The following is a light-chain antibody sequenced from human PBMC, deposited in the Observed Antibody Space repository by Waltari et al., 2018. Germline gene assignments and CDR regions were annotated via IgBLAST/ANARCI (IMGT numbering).Light chain of an antibody. Sequence: DIQMTQSPSSVSASVGDRVTITGRASQGIGDYLAWFQQKPGNPPKALIYGATSLPSGVPSRFSGSVSGKDFTLTISSLQPEDFATYYCQHYHSFPLTFGGGTKVEIK. J-gene: IGKJ4*01. CDR2: GAT. CDR3: QHYHSFPLT. V-gene: IGKV1-16*01. CDR1: QGIGDY.